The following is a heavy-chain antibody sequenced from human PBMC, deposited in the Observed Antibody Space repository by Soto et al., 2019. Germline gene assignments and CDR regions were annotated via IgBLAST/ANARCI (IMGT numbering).Heavy chain of an antibody. J-gene: IGHJ6*03. CDR2: INHSGST. CDR1: GGSFSGYY. D-gene: IGHD2-2*01. Sequence: QVQLQQWGAGLLKPSETLSLTCAVYGGSFSGYYWSWIRQPPGKGLEWIGEINHSGSTNYNPSLKSRITISVDTSKNRFSLKLSSVTASDTAVYYCARCGYCSSTSCYGGGYYMDVCGKGTTVTVSS. V-gene: IGHV4-34*01. CDR3: ARCGYCSSTSCYGGGYYMDV.